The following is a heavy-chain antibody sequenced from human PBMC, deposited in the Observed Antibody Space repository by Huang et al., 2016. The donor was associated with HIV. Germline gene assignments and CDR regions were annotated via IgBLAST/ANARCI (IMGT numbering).Heavy chain of an antibody. V-gene: IGHV1-69*15. CDR1: GGTLSSYG. J-gene: IGHJ4*02. CDR2: IIPSFGRA. CDR3: AREREPSFGVVTYHYFDS. D-gene: IGHD3-3*01. Sequence: CCKASGGTLSSYGVSWVRQAPGQGLEWMGRIIPSFGRAHYAQKFQGRVTITADESANTAHMELTSLRSEDTAVYYCAREREPSFGVVTYHYFDSWGQGTLVTVSS.